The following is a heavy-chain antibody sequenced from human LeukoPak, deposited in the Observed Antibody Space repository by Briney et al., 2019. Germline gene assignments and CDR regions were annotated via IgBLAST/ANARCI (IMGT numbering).Heavy chain of an antibody. CDR3: SRRHYFGSGVTDY. CDR2: IHPSNSET. CDR1: GYSFSDYW. Sequence: GESLKISCQDSGYSFSDYWIGWARQMPGKGLEWMGIIHPSNSETQYSPSFQGQVTISADTSISTAYLQWTSLKAWDTAMYYCSRRHYFGSGVTDYWGQGTLVAVSS. D-gene: IGHD3-10*01. J-gene: IGHJ4*02. V-gene: IGHV5-51*01.